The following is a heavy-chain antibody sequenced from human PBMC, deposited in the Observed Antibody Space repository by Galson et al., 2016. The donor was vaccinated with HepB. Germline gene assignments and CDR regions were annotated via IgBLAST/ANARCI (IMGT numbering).Heavy chain of an antibody. J-gene: IGHJ4*02. V-gene: IGHV1-18*01. CDR1: GYIFGTHG. CDR3: ARLTISSGWPRSDF. Sequence: SVKVSCKASGYIFGTHGINWVRQAPGQGLEWMGWISGYNGDTRSARNFQGRVTLTMDTSTSTAYMEMRNLRSDDTAVYFCARLTISSGWPRSDFWGQGTLVAVSS. CDR2: ISGYNGDT. D-gene: IGHD6-19*01.